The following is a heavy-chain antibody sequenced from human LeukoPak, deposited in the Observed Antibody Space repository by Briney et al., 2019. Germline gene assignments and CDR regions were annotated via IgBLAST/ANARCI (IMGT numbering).Heavy chain of an antibody. CDR2: INHSGST. CDR3: ARNRGGGYYGIYYYYYYYMDV. D-gene: IGHD3-3*01. CDR1: GGSFSGYY. V-gene: IGHV4-34*01. Sequence: SETLSLTCAVYGGSFSGYYWSWIRQPPGKGLEWIGEINHSGSTNYNPSLKSRVTISVDTSKNQFSLKLSSVTAADTAVYYCARNRGGGYYGIYYYYYYYMDVWGKGTTVTVSS. J-gene: IGHJ6*03.